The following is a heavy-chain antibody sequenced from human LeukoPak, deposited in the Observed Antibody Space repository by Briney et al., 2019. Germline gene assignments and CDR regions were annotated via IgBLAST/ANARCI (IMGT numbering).Heavy chain of an antibody. CDR2: IYYSGST. CDR1: GSSISSYY. V-gene: IGHV4-59*01. Sequence: SETLSLTCTVSGSSISSYYWSWIRQPPGKGLEWIGYIYYSGSTNYNPSLKSRVTISVDTSKNQFSLKLSSVTAADTAVYYCARDGSGAYWFDPWGQGTLVTVSS. CDR3: ARDGSGAYWFDP. D-gene: IGHD2-15*01. J-gene: IGHJ5*02.